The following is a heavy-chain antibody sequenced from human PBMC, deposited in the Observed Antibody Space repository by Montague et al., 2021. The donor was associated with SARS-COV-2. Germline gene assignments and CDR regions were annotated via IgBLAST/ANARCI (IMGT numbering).Heavy chain of an antibody. J-gene: IGHJ4*02. D-gene: IGHD6-13*01. CDR2: IFYNGST. CDR1: FGSISTYY. CDR3: AGDFGSSFDF. V-gene: IGHV4-59*12. Sequence: SETLSLTCTVSFGSISTYYWSWIRQPPGKGLEWIGFIFYNGSTKYNPSLKRRVSISLDTSKNQFSLKLRSVTAADTAIYYCAGDFGSSFDFWGQGILVAVSS.